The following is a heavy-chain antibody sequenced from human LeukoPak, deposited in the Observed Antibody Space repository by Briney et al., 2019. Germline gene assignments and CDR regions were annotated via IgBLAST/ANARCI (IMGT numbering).Heavy chain of an antibody. J-gene: IGHJ4*02. Sequence: GTPVKVSCKASGFTFTSSAVQWVRQARGQRLEWIGWIVVGSGNTNYAQKFQERVTITRDMSTSTAYMELSSLRSEDTAVYYCAAAYDILTGYHRYYFDYWGQGTLVTVSS. V-gene: IGHV1-58*01. CDR1: GFTFTSSA. CDR2: IVVGSGNT. CDR3: AAAYDILTGYHRYYFDY. D-gene: IGHD3-9*01.